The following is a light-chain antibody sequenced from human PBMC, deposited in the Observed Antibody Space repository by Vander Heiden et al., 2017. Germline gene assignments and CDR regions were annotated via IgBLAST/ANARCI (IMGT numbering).Light chain of an antibody. CDR2: HAS. J-gene: IGKJ4*01. CDR1: QSVSSSY. Sequence: IVWTQSSATLSLSPGERATLSCGSSQSVSSSYFAWYQQKPGLAPRLIIYHASSSVIGIPDRFSGSGCGQDFTLTSSRLEPDDFAVYYWQPDCSSLTFGGGTKVEIK. CDR3: QPDCSSLT. V-gene: IGKV3D-20*01.